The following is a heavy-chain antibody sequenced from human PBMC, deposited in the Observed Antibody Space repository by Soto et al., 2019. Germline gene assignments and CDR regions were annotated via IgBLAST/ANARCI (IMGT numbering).Heavy chain of an antibody. CDR1: GASISTSIYY. V-gene: IGHV4-39*01. CDR2: IYYSGGT. D-gene: IGHD6-19*01. CDR3: ARRFEYSTGWYYFDY. Sequence: SETLSLTCTVSGASISTSIYYWGWIRQPPGKGLEWIGTIYYSGGTYYNPSLKSRVTISVDTSKNQFSLKLMSVTAADTAIYYCARRFEYSTGWYYFDYWGQGTLVTVSS. J-gene: IGHJ4*02.